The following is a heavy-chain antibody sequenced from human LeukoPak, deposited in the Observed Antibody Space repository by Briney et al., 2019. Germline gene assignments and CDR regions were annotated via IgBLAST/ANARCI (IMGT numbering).Heavy chain of an antibody. CDR3: ARGRGSGWTKPGDY. CDR1: GGSISSSSYY. Sequence: PSETLSPTCTVSGGSISSSSYYWGWIRQPPGKGLAWIGSLYYSGSTYYNPSLKSRVTISVDTSKNQFSLKLSSVTAADTAVYYCARGRGSGWTKPGDYWGQGTLVTVSS. CDR2: LYYSGST. V-gene: IGHV4-39*07. J-gene: IGHJ4*02. D-gene: IGHD6-19*01.